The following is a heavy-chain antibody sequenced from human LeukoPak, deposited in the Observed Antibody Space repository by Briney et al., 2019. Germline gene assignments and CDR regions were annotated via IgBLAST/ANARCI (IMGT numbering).Heavy chain of an antibody. J-gene: IGHJ4*02. Sequence: GGSLRLSCAAAGFTFSSYAMSWVRQAPGKGLEWVSAISGSGGSTYYADSVKGRFTISRDNSKNTLYLQMNSLRAEDTAVYYCARDSVFWSGYYSYWGQGTLVTVSS. V-gene: IGHV3-23*01. D-gene: IGHD3-3*01. CDR3: ARDSVFWSGYYSY. CDR2: ISGSGGST. CDR1: GFTFSSYA.